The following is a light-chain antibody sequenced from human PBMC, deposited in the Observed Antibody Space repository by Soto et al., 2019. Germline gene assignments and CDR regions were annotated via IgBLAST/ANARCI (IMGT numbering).Light chain of an antibody. CDR2: AAS. J-gene: IGKJ2*01. Sequence: DIQMTQSPSSLSASVGDRVTVTCRASQNISSHLNWYQQKPGKAPKFLIYAASSLQSGVPARFSGSGSGTDFTLTISSLQPEDFATYYCQQSYSSPYTFGQGTKLEIK. V-gene: IGKV1-39*01. CDR3: QQSYSSPYT. CDR1: QNISSH.